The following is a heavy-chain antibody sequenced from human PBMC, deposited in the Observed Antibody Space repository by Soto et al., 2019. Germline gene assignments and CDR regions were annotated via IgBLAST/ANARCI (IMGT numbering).Heavy chain of an antibody. J-gene: IGHJ4*02. CDR3: AAGYRSSWYVDY. Sequence: SETLSLTCTVSGGSISSSSYYWGWIRQPPGKGLEWIGSIYYSGSTYYNPSLKSRVTISVDTSKNQFSLKLSSVTAADTAVYDGAAGYRSSWYVDYWGQGTLVTVAS. CDR1: GGSISSSSYY. CDR2: IYYSGST. D-gene: IGHD6-13*01. V-gene: IGHV4-39*01.